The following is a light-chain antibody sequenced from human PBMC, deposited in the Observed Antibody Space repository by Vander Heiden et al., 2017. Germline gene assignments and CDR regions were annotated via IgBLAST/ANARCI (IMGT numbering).Light chain of an antibody. Sequence: QSVLAQPPSASGTPGQRVIISCSGSSSNIGSNTVDWYQHLPGTAPKLLIYSNKQRPSGVPDRFSGSKSGTSASLAISGLQAEDEADYYCAAWDDSLNGYVFGTGTKVTVL. J-gene: IGLJ1*01. CDR1: SSNIGSNT. CDR3: AAWDDSLNGYV. CDR2: SNK. V-gene: IGLV1-44*01.